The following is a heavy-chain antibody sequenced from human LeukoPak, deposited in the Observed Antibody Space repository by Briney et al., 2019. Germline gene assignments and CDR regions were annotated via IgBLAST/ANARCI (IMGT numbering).Heavy chain of an antibody. J-gene: IGHJ4*02. CDR1: GFTFSAYT. D-gene: IGHD6-19*01. V-gene: IGHV3-21*01. Sequence: KPGGSLRLSCAASGFTFSAYTMNWVRQAPGKGLEWVSSISSASSYMYYADSVKGRFTISRDNAKNSLFLQMNSLRADDTSVYYCARDGSGWYGVDYWGQGTLVAVSS. CDR3: ARDGSGWYGVDY. CDR2: ISSASSYM.